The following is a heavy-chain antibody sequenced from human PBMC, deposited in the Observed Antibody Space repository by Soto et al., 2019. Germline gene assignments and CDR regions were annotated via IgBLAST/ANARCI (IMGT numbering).Heavy chain of an antibody. CDR1: NASITSSGYY. CDR3: ARMSGTYYVPDY. D-gene: IGHD1-26*01. Sequence: QVQLQESGPRLVEASQTLSLTCTVSNASITSSGYYWSWVRQPPGKRLEWIGYIYHSGSTFYSPSLQSRLTMSVDTSKNHFSLTLRSVTAADTAVYHCARMSGTYYVPDYWGQGTLGTVSS. J-gene: IGHJ4*02. V-gene: IGHV4-31*03. CDR2: IYHSGST.